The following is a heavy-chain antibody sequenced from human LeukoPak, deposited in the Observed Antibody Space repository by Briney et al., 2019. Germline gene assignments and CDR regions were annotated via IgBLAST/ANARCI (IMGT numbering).Heavy chain of an antibody. V-gene: IGHV3-74*01. Sequence: PGGSLRLSCAASGFTFSSYWMNWVRQAPGKGLVWVSTIKSDGSWTTYADSVKGRFTISRDDAKNTLYLQMNSLRDEDTAVYFCVRETACRFDPWGQGTLVIVSS. D-gene: IGHD1-1*01. CDR3: VRETACRFDP. CDR1: GFTFSSYW. J-gene: IGHJ5*02. CDR2: IKSDGSWT.